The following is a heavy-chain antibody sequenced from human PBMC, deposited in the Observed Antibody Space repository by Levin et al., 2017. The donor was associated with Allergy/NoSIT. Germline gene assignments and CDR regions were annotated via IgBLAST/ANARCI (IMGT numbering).Heavy chain of an antibody. D-gene: IGHD6-19*01. Sequence: PGESLKISCKTSGYTFTSFGMNWVRQAPGQGLEWMGWINTYNGHATYAQAFQGRVSMTTDTSTNTAYLELRNLRSDDTALYYCAKGRRGIGWFYFDSWGQGTLVTVSS. CDR1: GYTFTSFG. CDR3: AKGRRGIGWFYFDS. V-gene: IGHV1-18*01. CDR2: INTYNGHA. J-gene: IGHJ4*02.